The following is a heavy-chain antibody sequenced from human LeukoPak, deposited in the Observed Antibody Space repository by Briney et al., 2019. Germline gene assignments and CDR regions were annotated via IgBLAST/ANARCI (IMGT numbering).Heavy chain of an antibody. CDR2: INPNSGGT. Sequence: ASVTVSCKASGYTFTGYYMHWVRQAPGQGLEWMGWINPNSGGTNYAQKVQGRVTITRETSNSKAYMELSRLRSDDTAVYYCARGSPRRYDYYYYMDVRGKGTTVTISS. J-gene: IGHJ6*03. CDR1: GYTFTGYY. D-gene: IGHD6-6*01. CDR3: ARGSPRRYDYYYYMDV. V-gene: IGHV1-2*02.